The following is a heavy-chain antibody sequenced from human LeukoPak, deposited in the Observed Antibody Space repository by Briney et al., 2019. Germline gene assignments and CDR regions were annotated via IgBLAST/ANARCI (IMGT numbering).Heavy chain of an antibody. CDR2: ISAYNGNT. V-gene: IGHV1-18*01. CDR3: ARAYYDFWSGYYGY. CDR1: GYTFTSYG. J-gene: IGHJ4*02. Sequence: SVKVSCKASGYTFTSYGISWVRQAPGQGLEWMGWISAYNGNTNYAQKLQGRVTMTTDTSTSTAYMELRSLRSDDTAVYYCARAYYDFWSGYYGYWGQGTLVTVSS. D-gene: IGHD3-3*01.